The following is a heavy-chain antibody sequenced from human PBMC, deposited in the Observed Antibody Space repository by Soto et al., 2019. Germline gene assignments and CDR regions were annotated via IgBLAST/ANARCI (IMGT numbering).Heavy chain of an antibody. CDR1: GYTLTELS. CDR2: FDPEDGET. V-gene: IGHV1-24*01. CDR3: AIFDEYSGSFDY. J-gene: IGHJ4*02. Sequence: GASEKVSCKVSGYTLTELSMQCVRQASGKGLEWMGGFDPEDGETIYAGKFQGRVTMTEDTSTDTAYMELSSLRSEDTAVYYCAIFDEYSGSFDYWGQGTLVTVSS. D-gene: IGHD1-26*01.